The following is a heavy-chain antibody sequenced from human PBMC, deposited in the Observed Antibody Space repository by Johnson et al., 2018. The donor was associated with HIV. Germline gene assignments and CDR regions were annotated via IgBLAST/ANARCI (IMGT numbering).Heavy chain of an antibody. CDR3: ARKREETIAALGDAFDI. CDR2: ISSSGSTI. CDR1: GFTFSDYY. J-gene: IGHJ3*02. D-gene: IGHD6-6*01. Sequence: QVQLVESGGGLVKPGGSLRLSCAASGFTFSDYYMSWIRQAPGKGLEWVSYISSSGSTIYYADSVKGRFTISRDNSKTTLYLQLNSLRADDTAVYYCARKREETIAALGDAFDIWGQGTMVTVSS. V-gene: IGHV3-11*04.